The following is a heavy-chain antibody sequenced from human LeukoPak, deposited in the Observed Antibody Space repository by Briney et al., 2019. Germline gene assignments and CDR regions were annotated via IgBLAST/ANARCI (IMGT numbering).Heavy chain of an antibody. V-gene: IGHV3-21*01. CDR3: ARGYSSGLFLYAEYFQH. D-gene: IGHD3-22*01. Sequence: GGSLRLSCAASKFTFSDYSMSWVRQAPGKGLEWVSSISSIRNYIYYADSVKGRFTVSRDNAKNSLYLQMNSLRAEDTAVYYCARGYSSGLFLYAEYFQHWGQGTLVTVSS. CDR2: ISSIRNYI. J-gene: IGHJ1*01. CDR1: KFTFSDYS.